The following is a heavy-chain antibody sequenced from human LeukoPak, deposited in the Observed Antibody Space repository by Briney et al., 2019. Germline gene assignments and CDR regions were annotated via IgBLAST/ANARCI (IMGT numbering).Heavy chain of an antibody. J-gene: IGHJ4*02. V-gene: IGHV4-4*02. CDR1: GGSISSYY. Sequence: PSETLSLTCTVSGGSISSYYWSWVRQPPGKGLEWIGEIYHSGSTNYNPSLKSRVTISVDKSKNQFSLKLSSVTAADTAVYYCASRVSSGWYGIRDWGQGTLVTVSS. CDR3: ASRVSSGWYGIRD. CDR2: IYHSGST. D-gene: IGHD6-19*01.